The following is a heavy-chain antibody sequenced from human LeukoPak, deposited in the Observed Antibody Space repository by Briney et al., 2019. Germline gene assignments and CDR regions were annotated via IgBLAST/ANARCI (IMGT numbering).Heavy chain of an antibody. D-gene: IGHD5-24*01. CDR2: IYYSGST. J-gene: IGHJ4*02. CDR1: GGSINTYS. Sequence: SETLSLTCTVSGGSINTYSWSWIRQPPGKGLEWIGYIYYSGSTNYNPSLKSRVTISVDTSKNQFSLKLSSVTPADTAVYYCARGRDGYAFGYWGQGTLVTVSS. V-gene: IGHV4-59*01. CDR3: ARGRDGYAFGY.